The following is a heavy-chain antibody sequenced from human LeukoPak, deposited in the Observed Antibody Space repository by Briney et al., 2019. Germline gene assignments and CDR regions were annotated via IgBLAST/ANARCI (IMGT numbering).Heavy chain of an antibody. CDR2: ISSNGGGT. Sequence: KPGGSLRLSCAASGFTFSSYAMSWVRRAPGKGLEWVSAISSNGGGTFYADSVKGRFTISRDNAKNSLYLQMNSLRAEDTAVYYCAREATYYYASGSYNWFDPWGQGTLVTVSS. J-gene: IGHJ5*02. V-gene: IGHV3-21*01. D-gene: IGHD3-10*01. CDR3: AREATYYYASGSYNWFDP. CDR1: GFTFSSYA.